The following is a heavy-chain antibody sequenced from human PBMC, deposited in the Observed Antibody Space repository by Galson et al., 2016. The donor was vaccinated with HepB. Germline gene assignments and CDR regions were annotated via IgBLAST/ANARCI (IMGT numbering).Heavy chain of an antibody. Sequence: SLRLSCAASGFTFTDFYMNWIRRAPGKGLEWISNISGRSSKRNYGDSVKGRFTISRDNTKNLLYLQMNSLSPEDAAVYYCARGRPIDYWGQGTLVTVSS. D-gene: IGHD6-6*01. CDR3: ARGRPIDY. CDR2: ISGRSSKR. V-gene: IGHV3-11*05. J-gene: IGHJ4*02. CDR1: GFTFTDFY.